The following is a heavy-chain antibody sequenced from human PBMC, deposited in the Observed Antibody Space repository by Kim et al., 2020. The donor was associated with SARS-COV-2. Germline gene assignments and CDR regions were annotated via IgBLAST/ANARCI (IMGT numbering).Heavy chain of an antibody. CDR1: GFTFSSYA. D-gene: IGHD1-26*01. Sequence: GGSLRLSCAASGFTFSSYAMHWVRQAPGKGLEWVAVISYDGSNKYYADSVKGRFTISRDNSKNTLYLQMNSLRAEDTAVYYCARGLGGAYYYGMDVWGQG. CDR2: ISYDGSNK. V-gene: IGHV3-30-3*01. CDR3: ARGLGGAYYYGMDV. J-gene: IGHJ6*02.